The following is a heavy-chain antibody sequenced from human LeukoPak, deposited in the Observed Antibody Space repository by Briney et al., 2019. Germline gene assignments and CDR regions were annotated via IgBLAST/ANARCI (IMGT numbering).Heavy chain of an antibody. Sequence: GGSLRLSCAASGFTVSSNYMSWVRQAPGKGLEWVSVIYSGGSTYYADSVKGRFTISRDNSKNTLYLQMNSRRAEDTAVYYCARVRASDAFDIWGQGTMVTVSS. CDR3: ARVRASDAFDI. V-gene: IGHV3-53*01. CDR1: GFTVSSNY. CDR2: IYSGGST. J-gene: IGHJ3*02.